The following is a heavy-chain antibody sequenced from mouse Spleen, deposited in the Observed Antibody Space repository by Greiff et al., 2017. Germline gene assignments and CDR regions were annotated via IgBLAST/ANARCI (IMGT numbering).Heavy chain of an antibody. V-gene: IGHV1-15*01. CDR2: IDPETGGT. CDR1: GYTFTDYE. D-gene: IGHD1-1*01. Sequence: QVQLQQSGAELVRPGASVTLSCKASGYTFTDYEMHWVKQTPVHGLEWIGAIDPETGGTAYNQKFKGKAILTADKSSSTAYMELRSLTSEDSAVYYCARGYGSPYWYFDVWGAGTTVTVSS. CDR3: ARGYGSPYWYFDV. J-gene: IGHJ1*01.